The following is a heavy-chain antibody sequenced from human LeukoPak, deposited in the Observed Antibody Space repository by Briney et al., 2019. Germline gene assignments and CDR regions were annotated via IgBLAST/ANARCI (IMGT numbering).Heavy chain of an antibody. V-gene: IGHV1-69*13. J-gene: IGHJ5*02. Sequence: SVKVSCKASGGTFSSYAISWVRQAPGQGLEWMGGIIPIFGTANYAQKFQGRVTITADESASTAYMELSSLRSEDTAVYYCASSGSPWFDPWGQGTLVTVSS. D-gene: IGHD6-6*01. CDR2: IIPIFGTA. CDR3: ASSGSPWFDP. CDR1: GGTFSSYA.